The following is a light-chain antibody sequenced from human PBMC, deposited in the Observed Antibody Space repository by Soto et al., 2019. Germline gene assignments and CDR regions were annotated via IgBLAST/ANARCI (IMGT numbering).Light chain of an antibody. V-gene: IGLV2-14*02. J-gene: IGLJ1*01. CDR1: SSDVGSFNF. CDR2: EVT. CDR3: SSYTTSNTRQIV. Sequence: QSVLTQPASVSGSPGQSVTISCTRTSSDVGSFNFVSWYQQHPGKAPKVVIYEVTKRPSGVSIRFSGSKSDNTASLTISGLQPEDEADYHCSSYTTSNTRQIVFGTGTKVTVL.